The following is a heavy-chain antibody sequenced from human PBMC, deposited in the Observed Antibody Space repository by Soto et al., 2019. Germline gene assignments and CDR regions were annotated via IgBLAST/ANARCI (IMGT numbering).Heavy chain of an antibody. CDR1: GGTFIIYA. CDR3: ARPAASRAFDI. V-gene: IGHV1-69*13. CDR2: IIPIFGTA. Sequence: SVKVSCKASGGTFIIYAISWVRQAPGQGLEWMGGIIPIFGTANYAQKFQGRVTITADESTSTAYMELSSLRSEDTAVYYCARPAASRAFDIWGQGTMVTVSS. D-gene: IGHD6-25*01. J-gene: IGHJ3*02.